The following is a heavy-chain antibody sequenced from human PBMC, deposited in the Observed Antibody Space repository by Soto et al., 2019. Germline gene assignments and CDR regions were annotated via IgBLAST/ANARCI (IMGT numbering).Heavy chain of an antibody. CDR1: GYTLTELS. V-gene: IGHV1-24*01. D-gene: IGHD6-19*01. Sequence: ASVKVSCKVSGYTLTELSMHWVRQAPGKGLEWMGGFDPEDGETIYAQKFQGRVTMTEDTSTDTAYMELSSLRSEDTAVYYCATGLGIAVAGHYYYYGMDVWGQGTTVTVSS. CDR3: ATGLGIAVAGHYYYYGMDV. J-gene: IGHJ6*02. CDR2: FDPEDGET.